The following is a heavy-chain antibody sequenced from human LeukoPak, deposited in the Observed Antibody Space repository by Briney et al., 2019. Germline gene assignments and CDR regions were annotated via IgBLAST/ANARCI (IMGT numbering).Heavy chain of an antibody. D-gene: IGHD3-9*01. CDR2: IYYSRSA. Sequence: PSETLSLSCTVSGGSITGYYWSWMRQPPGKGLEWIGYIYYSRSANYNPSLKSRVVISIDTSKNQFSLKLRSVTAADTAIYYCARQGYDILTGYIDAFDIWGQGTMVTVSS. V-gene: IGHV4-59*08. CDR3: ARQGYDILTGYIDAFDI. J-gene: IGHJ3*02. CDR1: GGSITGYY.